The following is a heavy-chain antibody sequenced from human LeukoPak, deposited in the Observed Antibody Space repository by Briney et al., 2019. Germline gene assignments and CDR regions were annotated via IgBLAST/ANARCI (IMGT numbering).Heavy chain of an antibody. Sequence: GRSLRLSCAASGFTFNNYAMHWVRQAPGKGLEWVAVISYDGNNKYYADSVKGRFTISRDNSKNTLYLQMNSLRAEDTAVYYCAQQEAESEEVFDYWGQGTQVTVSS. V-gene: IGHV3-30-3*01. CDR2: ISYDGNNK. CDR3: AQQEAESEEVFDY. J-gene: IGHJ4*02. CDR1: GFTFNNYA.